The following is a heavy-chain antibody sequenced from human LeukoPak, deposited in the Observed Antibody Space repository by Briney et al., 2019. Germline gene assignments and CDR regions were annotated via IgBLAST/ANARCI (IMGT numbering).Heavy chain of an antibody. V-gene: IGHV3-23*01. J-gene: IGHJ4*02. CDR1: GFIFSNSP. CDR3: VLGGGCCGEDCFYYFDY. CDR2: ISGSGGIT. Sequence: GGSLRLSCAASGFIFSNSPMVWVRQPPGKGLQWVASISGSGGITYYADSVKGRFTISRDNSKSTLYLQMNSLRTEDTAIYYCVLGGGCCGEDCFYYFDYWGQGTLATVSS. D-gene: IGHD2-21*02.